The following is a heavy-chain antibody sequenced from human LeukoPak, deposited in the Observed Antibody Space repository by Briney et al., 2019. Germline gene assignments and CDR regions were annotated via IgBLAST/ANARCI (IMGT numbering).Heavy chain of an antibody. J-gene: IGHJ6*02. Sequence: SVKVSCKASGGTFSSYAISWVRQAPGQGLEWMGRIIPILGIANYAQKFQGRVTITADKSTSTAYMEPSSLRSEDTAVYYCASLPAAIRYYYYGMDVWGQGTTVTVSS. CDR2: IIPILGIA. CDR3: ASLPAAIRYYYYGMDV. CDR1: GGTFSSYA. V-gene: IGHV1-69*04. D-gene: IGHD2-2*01.